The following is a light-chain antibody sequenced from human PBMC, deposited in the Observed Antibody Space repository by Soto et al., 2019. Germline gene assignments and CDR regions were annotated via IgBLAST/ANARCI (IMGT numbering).Light chain of an antibody. J-gene: IGKJ2*01. CDR1: QSVSSY. V-gene: IGKV3-11*01. Sequence: EIVLTQSPATLSLSPGERATLSCRASQSVSSYLAWYQQKPGQAPRLLIYHASSRATGIPARFSGSWSGTDFTLTISSLEPEDFAVYYCQQGSTFGQGTKLEIK. CDR3: QQGST. CDR2: HAS.